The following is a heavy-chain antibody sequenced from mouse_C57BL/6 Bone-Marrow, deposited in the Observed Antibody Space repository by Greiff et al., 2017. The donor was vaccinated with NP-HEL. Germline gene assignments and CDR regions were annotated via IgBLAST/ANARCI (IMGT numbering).Heavy chain of an antibody. Sequence: EVQLQQSGAELVRPGASVKLSCTASGFNIKDDYMHWVKQRPEQGLEWIGWIDPENGDTEYASKFQGKATITADTSSNTAYLQLSSLTSEDTAVYYCTKIYYSLYFDVWGTGTTVTVSS. CDR3: TKIYYSLYFDV. D-gene: IGHD1-1*01. J-gene: IGHJ1*03. V-gene: IGHV14-4*01. CDR2: IDPENGDT. CDR1: GFNIKDDY.